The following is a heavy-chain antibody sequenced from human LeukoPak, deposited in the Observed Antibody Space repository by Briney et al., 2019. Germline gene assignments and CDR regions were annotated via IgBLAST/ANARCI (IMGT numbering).Heavy chain of an antibody. CDR3: AKGYCTGASCYVLDS. D-gene: IGHD2-15*01. V-gene: IGHV1-46*01. Sequence: ASVKVSCKASGYDFTTNYIHWVRQAPGQGLDWXXXXXPSVGSTTYGQRFQGRVTMTRDTSTTTVYMDLSSLTSEDTAIYYCAKGYCTGASCYVLDSWGQGTLVTVSS. J-gene: IGHJ4*02. CDR1: GYDFTTNY. CDR2: XXPSVGST.